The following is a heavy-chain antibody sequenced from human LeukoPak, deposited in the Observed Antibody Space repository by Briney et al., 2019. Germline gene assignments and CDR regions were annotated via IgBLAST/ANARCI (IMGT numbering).Heavy chain of an antibody. J-gene: IGHJ5*02. D-gene: IGHD4-11*01. CDR1: GGSIRSSY. CDR3: ARGGPTGALDDNWFDP. Sequence: WETLPLACAVSGGSIRSSYGSWIRQPPGRGLEWIGYFYLSGSNYNPSIKSRVTMSLDTSKNQFSLRVTPVTAADTAVYDCARGGPTGALDDNWFDPWGQGTLVTVSS. CDR2: FYLSGS. V-gene: IGHV4-4*09.